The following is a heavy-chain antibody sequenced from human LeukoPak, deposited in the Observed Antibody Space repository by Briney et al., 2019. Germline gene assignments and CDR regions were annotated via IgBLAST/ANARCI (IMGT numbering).Heavy chain of an antibody. D-gene: IGHD6-19*01. V-gene: IGHV3-7*01. CDR3: ATSRFIAVAGLDY. CDR1: GFTFSSYW. CDR2: IKQDGSEK. Sequence: GGSLRLSCAASGFTFSSYWMSWVRQAPGKGLEWVANIKQDGSEKYYVDSVKGRFTISRDNAKNSLYLQMNSLRAEDTAVYYCATSRFIAVAGLDYWGQGTLVTVSP. J-gene: IGHJ4*02.